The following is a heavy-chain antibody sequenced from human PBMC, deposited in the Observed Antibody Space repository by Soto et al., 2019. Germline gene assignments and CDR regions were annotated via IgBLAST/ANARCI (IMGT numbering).Heavy chain of an antibody. CDR1: GGSFSGYY. Sequence: KASETLSLTCAVYGGSFSGYYWSWIRQPPGKGLEWIGEINHSGSTNYNPSLKSRVTISVDTSKNQFSLKLGSVTAADTAVYYCARGKVGSSRSCSSTSCYTRGSLRWFDPWGQGTLFTVSS. J-gene: IGHJ5*02. V-gene: IGHV4-34*01. CDR2: INHSGST. CDR3: ARGKVGSSRSCSSTSCYTRGSLRWFDP. D-gene: IGHD2-2*02.